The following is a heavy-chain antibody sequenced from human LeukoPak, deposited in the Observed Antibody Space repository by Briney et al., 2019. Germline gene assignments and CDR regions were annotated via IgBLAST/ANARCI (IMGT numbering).Heavy chain of an antibody. CDR2: IYPGDSDT. CDR3: ARQEGGYSYGRYNYFDY. CDR1: GYSFTSYW. Sequence: GESLKISCKGSGYSFTSYWIGWVRQMPGKGLEWMGIIYPGDSDTRYSPSFQGQVTISADKSISTAYLQWSSLKASDTAMYYCARQEGGYSYGRYNYFDYWGQGTPVTVSS. V-gene: IGHV5-51*01. D-gene: IGHD5-18*01. J-gene: IGHJ4*02.